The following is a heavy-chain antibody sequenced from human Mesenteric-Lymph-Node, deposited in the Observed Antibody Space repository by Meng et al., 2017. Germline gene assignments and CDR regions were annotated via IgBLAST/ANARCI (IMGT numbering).Heavy chain of an antibody. D-gene: IGHD2-15*01. J-gene: IGHJ4*02. V-gene: IGHV3-74*01. CDR1: GFTIRNYY. Sequence: GESLKISCAASGFTIRNYYMHWVRQAPGKGLEWVSRINSDGGGGTYADFVKGRFTISRDNAKNSLYLQMNSLRAEDTAVYYCARDDEYCSGGSCYSRPFDYWGQGTLVTVSS. CDR2: INSDGGGG. CDR3: ARDDEYCSGGSCYSRPFDY.